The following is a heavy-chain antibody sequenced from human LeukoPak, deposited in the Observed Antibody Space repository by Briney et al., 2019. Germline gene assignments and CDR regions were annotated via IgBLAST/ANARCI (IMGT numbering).Heavy chain of an antibody. CDR3: ARDVEGDYYMDV. V-gene: IGHV3-53*01. CDR2: IYSGGST. Sequence: PGGSLRLSCAASGFTFSSYAMSWVRQAPGKGLEWVSVIYSGGSTYYADSVKGRFTISRDNSKNTLYLQMNSLRAEDTAVYYCARDVEGDYYMDVWGKGTTVTVSS. CDR1: GFTFSSYA. D-gene: IGHD2-21*01. J-gene: IGHJ6*03.